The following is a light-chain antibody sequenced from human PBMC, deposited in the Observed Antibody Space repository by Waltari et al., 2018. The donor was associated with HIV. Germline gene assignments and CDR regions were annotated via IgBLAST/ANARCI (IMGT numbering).Light chain of an antibody. CDR1: SSDIGYFDS. J-gene: IGLJ1*01. CDR2: EVS. CDR3: CSYAGTYTYV. V-gene: IGLV2-11*01. Sequence: QSALTQPRSVSGSPGQSVTISCTGTSSDIGYFDSVAWDQKYPGKAPKFIIYEVSQRPSWVPDRFPASMSGITASLTISVLRDEDEADYYCCSYAGTYTYVFGTGTTVTVL.